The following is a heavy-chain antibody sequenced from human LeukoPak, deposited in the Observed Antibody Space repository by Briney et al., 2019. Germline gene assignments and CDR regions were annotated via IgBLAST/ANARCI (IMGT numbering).Heavy chain of an antibody. CDR3: AAGYSSSWYDSLFDY. CDR1: GFTFDDYA. CDR2: NSWNSGSI. J-gene: IGHJ4*02. Sequence: GGSLRLSCAASGFTFDDYAMHWVRQAPGKGLEWVSGNSWNSGSIGYADSVKGRFTISRDNAKNSLYLQMNSLRAEDTALYYCAAGYSSSWYDSLFDYWGQGTLVTVSS. V-gene: IGHV3-9*01. D-gene: IGHD6-13*01.